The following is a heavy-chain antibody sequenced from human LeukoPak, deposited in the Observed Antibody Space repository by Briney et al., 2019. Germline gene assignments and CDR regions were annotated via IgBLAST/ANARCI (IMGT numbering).Heavy chain of an antibody. Sequence: SETLSLTCTVSGGSISSDYWTWIRQPPGKRLEWIGYISYSGSTSYNPSLKSRVTISADTSKNQFSLKLRSVTAADTALYYCARHGQDGDPFGSGSYNAYDIWGQGTLVTVSS. J-gene: IGHJ3*02. CDR3: ARHGQDGDPFGSGSYNAYDI. V-gene: IGHV4-59*08. D-gene: IGHD3-10*01. CDR2: ISYSGST. CDR1: GGSISSDY.